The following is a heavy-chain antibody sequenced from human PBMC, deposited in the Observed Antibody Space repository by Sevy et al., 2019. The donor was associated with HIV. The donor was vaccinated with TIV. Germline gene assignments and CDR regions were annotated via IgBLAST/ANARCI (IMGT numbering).Heavy chain of an antibody. J-gene: IGHJ4*02. D-gene: IGHD5-18*01. V-gene: IGHV3-7*01. CDR3: VREGVGGYSYSLDC. CDR1: GFTFSSYW. Sequence: GGSLRLSCAASGFTFSSYWMSWVSQAPGKGLEWVATMKEDGSERNYVDSVKGRFTISRDNAKNSLNLQMNSLRAEDTAVYYCVREGVGGYSYSLDCWGQGTLVTVSS. CDR2: MKEDGSER.